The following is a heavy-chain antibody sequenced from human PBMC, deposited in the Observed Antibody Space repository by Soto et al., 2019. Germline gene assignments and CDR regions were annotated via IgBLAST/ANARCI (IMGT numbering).Heavy chain of an antibody. CDR2: IYYSGST. V-gene: IGHV4-31*03. CDR3: ARGDGSSGSYRGYR. J-gene: IGHJ4*02. D-gene: IGHD3-10*01. Sequence: PSETLSLTCTVSGGSISSGGYYWSWIRQHPGKGLEWIGYIYYSGSTYYNPSLKSRVTISVDTSKNQFSLKLSSVTAADTAVYYCARGDGSSGSYRGYRWGKGTLVTVSS. CDR1: GGSISSGGYY.